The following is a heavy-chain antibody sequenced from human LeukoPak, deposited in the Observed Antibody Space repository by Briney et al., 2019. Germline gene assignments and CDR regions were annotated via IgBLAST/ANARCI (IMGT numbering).Heavy chain of an antibody. V-gene: IGHV3-30-3*01. CDR3: ATSAPNYGDYVLWDY. CDR2: VSYDGSNK. D-gene: IGHD4-17*01. CDR1: GFTFSSYA. J-gene: IGHJ4*02. Sequence: GGSLRLSCAASGFTFSSYAMHWVRQAPGKGLEWVAVVSYDGSNKYYADSVKGRFTISRDNSKNTLYLQMNSLRAEDTAVYYCATSAPNYGDYVLWDYWGQGTLVTASS.